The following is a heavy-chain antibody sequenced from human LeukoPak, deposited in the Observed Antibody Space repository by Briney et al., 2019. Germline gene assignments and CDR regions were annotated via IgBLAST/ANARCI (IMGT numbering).Heavy chain of an antibody. V-gene: IGHV3-23*01. CDR3: AKEAAGVLY. CDR2: ISGRDGHT. D-gene: IGHD6-13*01. Sequence: PGGSLRLFCAASGFTFSSYAMSWVREARGKGLEWVSAISGRDGHTYYADSVKGRLTRSRDNSKNTLYLQTNSLRAEDTAVYYCAKEAAGVLYWGQGTLVTVCS. CDR1: GFTFSSYA. J-gene: IGHJ4*02.